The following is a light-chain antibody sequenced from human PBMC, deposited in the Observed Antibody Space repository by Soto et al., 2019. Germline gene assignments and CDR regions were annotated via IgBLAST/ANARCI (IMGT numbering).Light chain of an antibody. V-gene: IGKV1-8*01. Sequence: MRLTKYTSSLSASTGDRVTITCRASQGISSYLAWYQQKPGKAPKLLMYAASTLQSGVPSRFSGSGSGTDFTLTISCLQSEDFATYYCHQYYSYPRTFGQGTKVDIK. CDR3: HQYYSYPRT. CDR2: AAS. J-gene: IGKJ1*01. CDR1: QGISSY.